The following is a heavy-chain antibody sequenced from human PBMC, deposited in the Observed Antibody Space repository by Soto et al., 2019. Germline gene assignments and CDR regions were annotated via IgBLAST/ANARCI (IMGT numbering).Heavy chain of an antibody. CDR2: IIPILGIA. CDR3: ARGYYDSSGYYGPFDY. Sequence: SVKVSCKASGGTFSSYTISWVRQAPGQGLEWKGRIIPILGIANYAQKFQGRVTITADKSTSTAYMELSSLRSEDTAVYYCARGYYDSSGYYGPFDYWGQGTLVTVSS. D-gene: IGHD3-22*01. V-gene: IGHV1-69*02. J-gene: IGHJ4*02. CDR1: GGTFSSYT.